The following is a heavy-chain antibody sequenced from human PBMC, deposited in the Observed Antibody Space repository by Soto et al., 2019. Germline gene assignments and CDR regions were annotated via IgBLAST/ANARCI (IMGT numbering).Heavy chain of an antibody. CDR2: ISSDGSHK. J-gene: IGHJ6*02. V-gene: IGHV3-30*18. CDR1: GFTFSSFG. Sequence: QVQLVESGGGVVQPGRSLRLSCVVSGFTFSSFGMHWVRQAPGKGLEWVAVISSDGSHKYYADSVKGRFTISRDNSQNMLYLQMNSLRPEDSAAYFCAKGPQNCLTIFGVAHGTLTRLAMDIWGQGTTVTVSS. CDR3: AKGPQNCLTIFGVAHGTLTRLAMDI. D-gene: IGHD3-3*01.